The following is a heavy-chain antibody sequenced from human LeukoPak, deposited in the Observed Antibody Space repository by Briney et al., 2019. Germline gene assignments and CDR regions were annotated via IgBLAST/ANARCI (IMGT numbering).Heavy chain of an antibody. CDR2: INHSGSS. V-gene: IGHV4-34*01. CDR1: GGSFSSYY. CDR3: ARLDKDNAGNSRRPFNY. J-gene: IGHJ4*02. D-gene: IGHD6-13*01. Sequence: PSETLSLTCAVYGGSFSSYYWSWIRQPPGKGLEWIGEINHSGSSNYNPSLKGRVTISGDTSKNQFSLRLTSVTAADTAVYYCARLDKDNAGNSRRPFNYWGRGTLVTVSS.